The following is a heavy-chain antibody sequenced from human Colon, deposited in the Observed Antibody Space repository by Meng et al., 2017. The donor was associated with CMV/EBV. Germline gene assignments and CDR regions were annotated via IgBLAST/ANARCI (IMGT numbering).Heavy chain of an antibody. D-gene: IGHD3-22*01. CDR3: ARDPQEGYYYDSSGYYFDY. V-gene: IGHV3-33*01. CDR1: GFTFSSYG. J-gene: IGHJ4*02. Sequence: GESLKISCAASGFTFSSYGMHWVRQAPGKGLEWVAVTWYDGSNKYYVDSVKGRFTISRDNSKNTLYLQMNSLRAEDTAVYYCARDPQEGYYYDSSGYYFDYWGQGTLVTVSS. CDR2: TWYDGSNK.